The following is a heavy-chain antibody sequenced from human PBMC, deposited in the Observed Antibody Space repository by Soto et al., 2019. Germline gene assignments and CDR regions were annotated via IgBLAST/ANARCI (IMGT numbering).Heavy chain of an antibody. Sequence: QVQLQESGPRLVKPSQTLSLTCTVSGGSITRGGYYWTWIRQHPGKGLEWIGYIYYSGSTYYNPSLKSPLTMSVDTSKNQFSLKLSSVTVADTAVYYCARVDSGGYAYFDYWGQGTLVTVSS. V-gene: IGHV4-31*01. D-gene: IGHD5-12*01. J-gene: IGHJ4*02. CDR1: GGSITRGGYY. CDR2: IYYSGST. CDR3: ARVDSGGYAYFDY.